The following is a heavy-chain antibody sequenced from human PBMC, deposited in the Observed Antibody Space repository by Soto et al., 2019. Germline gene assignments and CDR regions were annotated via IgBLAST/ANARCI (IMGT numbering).Heavy chain of an antibody. CDR1: GFTFSSYG. Sequence: QVQLVESGGGVVQPGRSLRLSCAASGFTFSSYGMHWVRQAPGKGLEWVAVIWYDGSNKYYADSVKGRFTISRDNSKNTLYLQINSLRAEDTAVYFCARDLGLWAGGMAVWGQGTTVTVSS. CDR2: IWYDGSNK. V-gene: IGHV3-33*01. J-gene: IGHJ6*02. CDR3: ARDLGLWAGGMAV. D-gene: IGHD3-10*01.